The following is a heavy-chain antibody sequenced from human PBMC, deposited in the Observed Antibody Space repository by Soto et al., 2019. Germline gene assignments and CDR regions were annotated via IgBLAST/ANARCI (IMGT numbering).Heavy chain of an antibody. Sequence: EVQLVESGGGLVKHGGSLRLSCAASGFTFSNAWMSWVRQAPGKGLEWVGRIKSKTDGGTTDYAAPVKGRFTISRDDSKNTLYLQMNSLKTEDTAVYYCTTDPAFYCSGGSCYSFWGQGTLVTVSS. CDR1: GFTFSNAW. CDR2: IKSKTDGGTT. D-gene: IGHD2-15*01. J-gene: IGHJ4*02. CDR3: TTDPAFYCSGGSCYSF. V-gene: IGHV3-15*01.